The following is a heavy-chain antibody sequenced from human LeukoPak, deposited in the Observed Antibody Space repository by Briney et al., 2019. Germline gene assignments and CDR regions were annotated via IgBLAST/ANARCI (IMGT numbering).Heavy chain of an antibody. CDR1: GGSIRGFY. CDR3: ARHGIVGAKIAFDI. V-gene: IGHV4-59*08. J-gene: IGHJ3*02. D-gene: IGHD1-26*01. CDR2: IYYSGTT. Sequence: KPSETLSLNRTFSGGSIRGFYWGWIRQPPGKGLEWIASIYYSGTTNYNPSLKSRVTVSVDTSKNQFSLRLTAADTAVYYCARHGIVGAKIAFDIWGQGTMVTVSS.